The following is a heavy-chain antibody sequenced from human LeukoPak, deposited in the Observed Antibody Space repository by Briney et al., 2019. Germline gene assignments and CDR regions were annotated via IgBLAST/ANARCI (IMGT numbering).Heavy chain of an antibody. CDR2: IYYSGIT. V-gene: IGHV4-59*01. Sequence: PSETLSLTCTVSGGSISRYYWSWIRQPPGKGLEWIGYIYYSGITNYNPSLKSRVTVSADTSKNQLSLKLRSVTAADTAVYYCAREDSGTYPGAVFYYWGQGTLVTVSS. D-gene: IGHD1-26*01. J-gene: IGHJ4*02. CDR3: AREDSGTYPGAVFYY. CDR1: GGSISRYY.